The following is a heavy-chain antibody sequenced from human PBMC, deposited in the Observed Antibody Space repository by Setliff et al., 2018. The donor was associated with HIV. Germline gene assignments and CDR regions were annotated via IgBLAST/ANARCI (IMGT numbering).Heavy chain of an antibody. CDR2: IYSGGST. Sequence: SETLSLTCTVSGGSIGGYYWSWIRQPPGTGLEWLGCIYSGGSTNYNPSLESRVTISLDTSKNQFSLRLTSVTAADTAVYYCARVRSYGSAYDAFDVRGPGTMVTV. CDR3: ARVRSYGSAYDAFDV. CDR1: GGSIGGYY. V-gene: IGHV4-4*08. D-gene: IGHD3-10*01. J-gene: IGHJ3*01.